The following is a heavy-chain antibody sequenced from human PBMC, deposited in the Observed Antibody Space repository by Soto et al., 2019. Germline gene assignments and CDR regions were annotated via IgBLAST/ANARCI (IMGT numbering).Heavy chain of an antibody. D-gene: IGHD6-13*01. J-gene: IGHJ4*02. CDR3: ARGGSFIAAERFDY. Sequence: SETLSLTCAVSGGSISSGGYSWSWIRQPPGKGLEWIGYIYHSGSTNYNPSLKSRVTISVDTSKNQFSLKLSSVTAADTAVYYCARGGSFIAAERFDYWGQGTLVTVSS. CDR2: IYHSGST. V-gene: IGHV4-30-2*01. CDR1: GGSISSGGYS.